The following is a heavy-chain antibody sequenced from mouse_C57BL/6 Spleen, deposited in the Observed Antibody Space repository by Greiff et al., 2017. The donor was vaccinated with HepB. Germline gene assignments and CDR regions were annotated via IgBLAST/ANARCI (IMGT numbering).Heavy chain of an antibody. Sequence: VHVKQSGPELVKPGASVKISCKASGYSFTGYFMNWVKQSHGKSLEWIGRINPYNGDTFYNQKFKGKATLTVDKSSSTAHMELLSLTSEDFAVYYCAREDPDYYGSSFWYFDVWGTGTTVTVSS. CDR3: AREDPDYYGSSFWYFDV. CDR2: INPYNGDT. J-gene: IGHJ1*03. V-gene: IGHV1-37*01. D-gene: IGHD1-1*01. CDR1: GYSFTGYF.